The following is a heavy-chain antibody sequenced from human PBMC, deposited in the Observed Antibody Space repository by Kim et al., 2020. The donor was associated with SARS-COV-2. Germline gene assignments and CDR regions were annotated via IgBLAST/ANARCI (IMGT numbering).Heavy chain of an antibody. CDR2: IYYSGST. J-gene: IGHJ6*02. V-gene: IGHV4-31*03. Sequence: SETLSLTCTVSGGSISSGGYYWSWIRQHPGKGLEWIGYIYYSGSTYYNPSLKSRVTISVDTSKNQFSLKLSSVTAADTAVYYCARDPRKNPVPLGYYYYGRMVVWGQRTTVSVSS. CDR1: GGSISSGGYY. CDR3: ARDPRKNPVPLGYYYYGRMVV.